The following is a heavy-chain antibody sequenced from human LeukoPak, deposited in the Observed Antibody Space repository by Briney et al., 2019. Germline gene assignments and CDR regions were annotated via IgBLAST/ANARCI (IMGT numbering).Heavy chain of an antibody. V-gene: IGHV4-31*03. D-gene: IGHD2-15*01. CDR1: GGSISSGVYY. Sequence: SQTLSLTCSVSGGSISSGVYYWSWIRQHPGKGLEWIGYIYYSGSTYYNPSLKSRVTISVDTSKNQFSLKLSSVTAADTAVYYCARVQVSWSRYPYYFDYWGQGTLVTVSS. CDR3: ARVQVSWSRYPYYFDY. CDR2: IYYSGST. J-gene: IGHJ4*02.